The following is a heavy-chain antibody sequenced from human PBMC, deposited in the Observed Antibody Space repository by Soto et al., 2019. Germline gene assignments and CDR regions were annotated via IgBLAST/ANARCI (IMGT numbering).Heavy chain of an antibody. CDR3: ARDPYSSTTVTRKDY. CDR1: GFTFSNYA. CDR2: ISHKSSAT. J-gene: IGHJ4*02. V-gene: IGHV3-48*02. Sequence: EVQLVESGGGLVQPGGSLRLSCAGSGFTFSNYAMNWVRQAPGKGLEWVSYISHKSSATYHADSVKGRFTISRDNAQNPLYLQMNSLTDEDTAIYYCARDPYSSTTVTRKDYWGRGTLVTVSS. D-gene: IGHD4-17*01.